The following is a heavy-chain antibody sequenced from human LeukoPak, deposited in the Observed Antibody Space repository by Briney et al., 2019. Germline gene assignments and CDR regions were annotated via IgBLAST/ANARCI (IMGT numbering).Heavy chain of an antibody. J-gene: IGHJ4*02. CDR2: IYTSGST. CDR3: ARDLFHGYDILTGYGY. CDR1: GGSISSYY. D-gene: IGHD3-9*01. Sequence: SETLSLTCTVSGGSISSYYWSWIRQPAGKGLEWIGRIYTSGSTNYNPSLRSRVTMSVDTSKNQLSLKLSSVAAADTAVYYCARDLFHGYDILTGYGYWGQGTLVTVSS. V-gene: IGHV4-4*07.